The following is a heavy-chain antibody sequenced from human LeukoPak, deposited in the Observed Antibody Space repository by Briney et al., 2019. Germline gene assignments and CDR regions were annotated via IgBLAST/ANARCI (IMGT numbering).Heavy chain of an antibody. CDR3: ARRNDFWSGYFLEDAFDI. CDR2: IYPGDSDT. V-gene: IGHV5-51*01. J-gene: IGHJ3*02. D-gene: IGHD3-3*01. CDR1: EYSFTSYW. Sequence: KVSCKGSEYSFTSYWIGWVRQMPGKGLEWMGIIYPGDSDTRYSPSFQGQVTISADKSISTAYLQWSSLKASDTAMYYCARRNDFWSGYFLEDAFDIWGKGTMVTVSS.